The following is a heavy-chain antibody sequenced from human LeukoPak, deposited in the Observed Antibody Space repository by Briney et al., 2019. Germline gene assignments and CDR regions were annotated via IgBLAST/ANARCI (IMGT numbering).Heavy chain of an antibody. J-gene: IGHJ6*02. CDR2: INHSGST. CDR1: GGSISSYY. CDR3: ARQRRGYSYGSPVYYYYYGMDV. V-gene: IGHV4-34*01. Sequence: PSETLSLTCTVSGGSISSYYWSWIRQPPGKGLEWIGEINHSGSTNYNPSLKSRVTISVDTSKNQFSLKLSSVTAPDTAVYYCARQRRGYSYGSPVYYYYYGMDVWGQGTTVTVSS. D-gene: IGHD5-18*01.